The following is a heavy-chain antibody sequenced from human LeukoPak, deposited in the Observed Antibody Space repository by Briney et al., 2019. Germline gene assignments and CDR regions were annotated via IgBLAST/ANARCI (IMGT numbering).Heavy chain of an antibody. V-gene: IGHV1-18*01. J-gene: IGHJ4*02. CDR1: GYTFTSYG. CDR3: ARDKGDYYDSSGYTRFDY. CDR2: ISAYNGNT. D-gene: IGHD3-22*01. Sequence: ASVKLSCKASGYTFTSYGISWVRQAPGQGLEWMGWISAYNGNTNYAQKLQGRVTMTTDTSTSTAYMELRSLRSDDTAVYYCARDKGDYYDSSGYTRFDYWGQGTLVTVSS.